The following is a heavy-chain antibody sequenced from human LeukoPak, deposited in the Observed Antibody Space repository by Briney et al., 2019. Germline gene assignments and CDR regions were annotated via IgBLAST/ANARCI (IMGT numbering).Heavy chain of an antibody. D-gene: IGHD3-22*01. J-gene: IGHJ2*01. V-gene: IGHV3-23*01. CDR2: MSGSGGCT. CDR3: AKDGYYDSSAYYYVRYFDL. CDR1: GFTFSIYG. Sequence: GGSLRLSCAASGFTFSIYGMSWVRQAPGRGLEWVSAMSGSGGCTYYADSVKGRFTISRDNSKNTLYLQMNSLRAEDTAVYYCAKDGYYDSSAYYYVRYFDLWGRGTLVTVSS.